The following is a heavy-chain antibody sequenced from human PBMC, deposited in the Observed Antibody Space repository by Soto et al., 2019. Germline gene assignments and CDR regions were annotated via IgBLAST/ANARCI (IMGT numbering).Heavy chain of an antibody. J-gene: IGHJ4*02. CDR3: AGGYSISSGCCASLGY. CDR1: GYTFTSYA. D-gene: IGHD2-2*01. Sequence: QVQLVQSGAEEKKPGASVKVSCKASGYTFTSYAMHWVRQAPGQRLEWMGWINAGNGNTKYSQKFQGRVTITRDTSASTAYMELSSLRPEDTAVYYCAGGYSISSGCCASLGYWGQGTLVTVSS. CDR2: INAGNGNT. V-gene: IGHV1-3*05.